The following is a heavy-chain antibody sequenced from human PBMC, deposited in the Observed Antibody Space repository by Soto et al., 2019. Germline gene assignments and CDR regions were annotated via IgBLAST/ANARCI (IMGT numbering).Heavy chain of an antibody. CDR2: IKQSGNEK. V-gene: IGHV3-7*01. CDR3: VGALTYEVPYYYYGMDV. Sequence: GGSLRLSCAASGFSFSTYLMSWVRQAPGKGLEWVANIKQSGNEKFYVGSVKGRFTISRDNDKKSLYLQMDSLRVEDTAVYYCVGALTYEVPYYYYGMDVWGQGTTVTVSS. D-gene: IGHD3-16*01. CDR1: GFSFSTYL. J-gene: IGHJ6*02.